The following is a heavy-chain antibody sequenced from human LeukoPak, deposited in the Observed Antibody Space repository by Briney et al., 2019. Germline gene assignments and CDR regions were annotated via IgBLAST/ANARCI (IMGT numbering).Heavy chain of an antibody. J-gene: IGHJ4*02. D-gene: IGHD2-15*01. V-gene: IGHV3-30-3*02. CDR2: ISYDGSNK. CDR3: AKSTAPCSRGSCYSALES. CDR1: GFTFSSYA. Sequence: GGSLRLSCAASGFTFSSYAMHWVRQAPGKGLEWVAVISYDGSNKYYADSVKGRFTISRDNSENTSYLQMNSLRVEDTAIYYCAKSTAPCSRGSCYSALESWGQGTLVTVSS.